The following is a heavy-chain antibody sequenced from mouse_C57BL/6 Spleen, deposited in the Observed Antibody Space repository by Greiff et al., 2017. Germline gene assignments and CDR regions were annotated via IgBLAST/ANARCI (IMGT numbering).Heavy chain of an antibody. Sequence: VQLQQSGAELVRPGASVKLSCTASGFNIKDYYMHWVKQRPEQGLEWIGRIDPEDGDTEYAPKFQGKATMTAATSSNTAYLQLSSLTSEDTAVYYWTTCGNYPNWYFDVWGTGTTVTVSS. V-gene: IGHV14-1*01. CDR3: TTCGNYPNWYFDV. D-gene: IGHD2-1*01. J-gene: IGHJ1*03. CDR1: GFNIKDYY. CDR2: IDPEDGDT.